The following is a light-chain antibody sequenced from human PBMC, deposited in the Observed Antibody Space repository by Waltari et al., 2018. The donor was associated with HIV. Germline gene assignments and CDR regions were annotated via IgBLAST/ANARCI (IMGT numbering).Light chain of an antibody. CDR3: YSYAGNFWV. CDR2: DGN. J-gene: IGLJ3*02. CDR1: SSDVGGYDY. V-gene: IGLV2-11*01. Sequence: QSALTQPRSVSGSPGKSVNISCTGTSSDVGGYDYVAWYQQHPGKAPKLVIYDGNERPSGFPVRFSGSKSGNTASLTISGLQAEDEADYHCYSYAGNFWVFGGGTKLTVL.